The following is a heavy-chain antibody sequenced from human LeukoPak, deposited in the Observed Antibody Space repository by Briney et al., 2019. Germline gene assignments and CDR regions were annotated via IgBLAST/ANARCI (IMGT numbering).Heavy chain of an antibody. V-gene: IGHV1-2*02. CDR1: GYTFTGYY. CDR2: INPNSGGT. D-gene: IGHD4-17*01. CDR3: ARLTTTVTSFDY. J-gene: IGHJ4*02. Sequence: ASVKVSCKASGYTFTGYYMHWVRQAPGQGREWMGWINPNSGGTNYAQKFQGRVTMTRDTSISTAYMELSRLRFEDTAVYYCARLTTTVTSFDYWGQGTLVTVSS.